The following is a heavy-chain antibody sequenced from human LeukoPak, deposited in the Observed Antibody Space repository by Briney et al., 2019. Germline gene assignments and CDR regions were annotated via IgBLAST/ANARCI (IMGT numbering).Heavy chain of an antibody. V-gene: IGHV1-8*01. D-gene: IGHD3-10*01. CDR3: ARGGDYYGSGSYYAFDP. CDR2: RNPNSGNT. Sequence: ASVKVSCKASGYTFTSYDINWVRQATGQGLEWLGWRNPNSGNTGYAQKFQGRVTMTRSTSISTAYMELSSLRSEDTAVYYCARGGDYYGSGSYYAFDPWGQGTLVTVSS. CDR1: GYTFTSYD. J-gene: IGHJ5*02.